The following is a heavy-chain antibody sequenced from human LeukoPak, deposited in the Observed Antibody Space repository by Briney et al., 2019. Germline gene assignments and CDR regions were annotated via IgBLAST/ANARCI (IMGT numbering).Heavy chain of an antibody. J-gene: IGHJ4*02. Sequence: GASVKVSCKASGYTFTGYYLHWVRQAPGQGLEGMGWINPNGGDTKYAQNFQGRVTMTRDMSISTAYMDLSRLRSDDTAVYYCARDPGGATTYFDYWGQGTLVTVSS. CDR1: GYTFTGYY. D-gene: IGHD1-26*01. CDR3: ARDPGGATTYFDY. V-gene: IGHV1-2*02. CDR2: INPNGGDT.